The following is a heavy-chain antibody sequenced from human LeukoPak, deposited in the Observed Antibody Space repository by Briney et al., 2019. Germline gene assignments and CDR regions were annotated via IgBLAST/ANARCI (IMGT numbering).Heavy chain of an antibody. Sequence: TSETLSLTCTVSGGSISGYYWSWIRQPPGKGLEWIGYIFYSGSTSYNPSLTTRVTISVDTSKNQFSLQLSSVTAADTAMYYCARDQTGGGYDLNWFDPWGQGTLVTVSS. V-gene: IGHV4-59*08. J-gene: IGHJ5*02. CDR2: IFYSGST. D-gene: IGHD5-12*01. CDR1: GGSISGYY. CDR3: ARDQTGGGYDLNWFDP.